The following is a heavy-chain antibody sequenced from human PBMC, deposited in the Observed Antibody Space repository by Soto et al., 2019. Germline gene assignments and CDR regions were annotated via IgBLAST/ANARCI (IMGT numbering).Heavy chain of an antibody. D-gene: IGHD4-17*01. J-gene: IGHJ4*02. CDR2: ISGSGGST. CDR1: GFTFSSYA. CDR3: AKYSLGPDHMTTVTTWFDY. V-gene: IGHV3-23*01. Sequence: EVQLLESGGGLVQPGGSLRLSCAASGFTFSSYAMSWVRQAPGKGLEWVSAISGSGGSTYYADSVKGRFTISRDNSKNTLYLQMNSLRAEDTAVYYCAKYSLGPDHMTTVTTWFDYWGQGTLVTVSS.